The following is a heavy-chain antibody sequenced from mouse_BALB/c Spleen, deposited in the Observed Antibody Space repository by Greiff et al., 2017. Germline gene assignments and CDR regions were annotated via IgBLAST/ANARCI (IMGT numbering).Heavy chain of an antibody. D-gene: IGHD2-4*01. CDR3: TRDSTMTYFDY. CDR2: ISSGGSYT. V-gene: IGHV5-6-4*01. Sequence: DVQLVESGGGLVKPGGSLKLSCAASGFTFSSYTMSWVRQTPEKRLEWVATISSGGSYTYYPDSVKGRFTISRDNAKNTLYLQMSSLKSEDTAMYYCTRDSTMTYFDYWGQGTTLTVSS. J-gene: IGHJ2*01. CDR1: GFTFSSYT.